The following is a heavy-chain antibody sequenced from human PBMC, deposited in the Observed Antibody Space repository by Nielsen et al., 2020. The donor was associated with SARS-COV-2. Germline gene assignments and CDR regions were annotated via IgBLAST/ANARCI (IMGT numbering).Heavy chain of an antibody. J-gene: IGHJ6*03. V-gene: IGHV3-21*01. CDR3: ARDQRRYSSSGLYYYYMDV. Sequence: VRQAPGKGLEWVSSISSSSSYIYYADSVKGRFTISRDNAKNSLYLQMNSLRAEDTAVYYCARDQRRYSSSGLYYYYMDVWGKGTTVTVSS. CDR2: ISSSSSYI. D-gene: IGHD6-13*01.